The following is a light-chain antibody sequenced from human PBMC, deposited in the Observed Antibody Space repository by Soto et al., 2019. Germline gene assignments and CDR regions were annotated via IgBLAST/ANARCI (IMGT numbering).Light chain of an antibody. V-gene: IGKV1-33*01. Sequence: IRMTQSPSSLSASVGDIVTITCQASQDISNYLNWYQQKPGKAPKLLIYDASNLETGVPSRFSGGGSGTDFTFTISSLQPEDIATYYCQQYDNLPFGGGTKVDIK. CDR3: QQYDNLP. J-gene: IGKJ4*01. CDR1: QDISNY. CDR2: DAS.